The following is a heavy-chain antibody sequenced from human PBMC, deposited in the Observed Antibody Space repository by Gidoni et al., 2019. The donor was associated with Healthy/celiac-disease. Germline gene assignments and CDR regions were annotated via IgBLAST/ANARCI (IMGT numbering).Heavy chain of an antibody. CDR2: ISSSSSYI. CDR1: SFTFTGYS. D-gene: IGHD2-21*02. J-gene: IGHJ6*02. Sequence: VQLVVSGGALVKPGGSLSLPCPAFSFTFTGYSMHWLRQAPGRGLAWVSSISSSSSYICYAHSVKGQFSISRVNAKNSLYLQMTSLRADDTAVYYWARVGSDCVCYCYSYYYYGMDVWGQGTTVTVSS. V-gene: IGHV3-21*01. CDR3: ARVGSDCVCYCYSYYYYGMDV.